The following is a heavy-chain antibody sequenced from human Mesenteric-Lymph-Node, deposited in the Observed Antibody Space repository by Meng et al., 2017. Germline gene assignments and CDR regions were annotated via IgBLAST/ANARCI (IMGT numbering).Heavy chain of an antibody. V-gene: IGHV4-4*02. CDR2: IYHSGRT. Sequence: QVQRQESGPGLVKPSGTLSLTCDVSGGSIRNDQWGSWVRQAPGKGLEWIGEIYHSGRTNYNPSVKSRVSMSVDKSQNHFSLRLSSVTAADTAVYYCTTLYGDSISWGQGTLVTVSS. J-gene: IGHJ4*02. CDR3: TTLYGDSIS. CDR1: GGSIRNDQW. D-gene: IGHD4-17*01.